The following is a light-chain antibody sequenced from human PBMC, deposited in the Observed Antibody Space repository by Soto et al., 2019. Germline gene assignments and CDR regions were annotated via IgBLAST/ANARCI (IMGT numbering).Light chain of an antibody. CDR2: DVY. Sequence: QSALTQPASVSGSPGQSITISCAGTSSDVGRYTYVSWYQQHPGKAPKLIIYDVYNRPSGVSNRFSGSKSGNTASLTISGLQDEDEADYYCTSYTSNSTPYVFGGGTKVTVL. CDR3: TSYTSNSTPYV. V-gene: IGLV2-14*01. J-gene: IGLJ1*01. CDR1: SSDVGRYTY.